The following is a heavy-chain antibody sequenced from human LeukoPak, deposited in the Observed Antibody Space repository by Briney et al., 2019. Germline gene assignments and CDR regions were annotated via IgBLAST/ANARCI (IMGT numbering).Heavy chain of an antibody. Sequence: SETLSLTCTVSGGSISSGGHYWSWIRQHPGKGLEWIGYMYFTGTTNYNPSLTGRVTISGDTSKNQFSLMLSSVTAADTAVYYCARASSPVILNSWGQGTLVTVS. CDR2: MYFTGTT. CDR1: GGSISSGGHY. D-gene: IGHD2-21*01. CDR3: ARASSPVILNS. J-gene: IGHJ4*02. V-gene: IGHV4-31*03.